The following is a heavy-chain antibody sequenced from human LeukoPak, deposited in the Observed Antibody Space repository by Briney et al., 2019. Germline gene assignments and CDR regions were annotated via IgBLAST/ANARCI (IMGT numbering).Heavy chain of an antibody. D-gene: IGHD1-26*01. CDR2: INGDGSST. Sequence: PGGSLRLSCAASGFTFSIYWMHWVRQAPGKGLVWVSHINGDGSSTTYADSVKGRFTISRDNSKNTLYLQVNGLRTEDTAVYYCARRMGATPVGNAFDIWGQGTMVTVSS. J-gene: IGHJ3*02. V-gene: IGHV3-74*01. CDR1: GFTFSIYW. CDR3: ARRMGATPVGNAFDI.